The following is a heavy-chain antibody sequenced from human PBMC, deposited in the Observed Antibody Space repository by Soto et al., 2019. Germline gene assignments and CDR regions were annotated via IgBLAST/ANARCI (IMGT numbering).Heavy chain of an antibody. CDR3: AKVVLEYDILTGYFDY. CDR2: ISGSGGST. J-gene: IGHJ4*02. D-gene: IGHD3-9*01. Sequence: PGGSLRLSCAASGFTFSSYAMSWVRQAPGKGLELVSAISGSGGSTYYADSVKGRFTISRDNSKNTLYLQMNSLRAEDTAVYYYAKVVLEYDILTGYFDYWGQGTLVTVSS. V-gene: IGHV3-23*01. CDR1: GFTFSSYA.